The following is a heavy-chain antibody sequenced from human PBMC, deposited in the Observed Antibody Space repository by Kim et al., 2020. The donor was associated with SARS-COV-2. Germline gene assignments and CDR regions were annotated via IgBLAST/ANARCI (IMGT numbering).Heavy chain of an antibody. CDR3: IHQRGLGDG. Sequence: GGSLRLSCAASGFYFPNAWMSWVRQAPGKGLEWVGRIKSNADGGTADYAAPVEGRFSMSRDDSKNTLLLQMNSRKMEDTAVYSCIHQRGLGDGWGLGSLGTVPS. V-gene: IGHV3-15*01. CDR2: IKSNADGGTA. CDR1: GFYFPNAW. J-gene: IGHJ4*02. D-gene: IGHD3-16*01.